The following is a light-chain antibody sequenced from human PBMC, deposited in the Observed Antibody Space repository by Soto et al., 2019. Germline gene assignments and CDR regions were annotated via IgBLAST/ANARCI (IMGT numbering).Light chain of an antibody. CDR3: QQYKEVPFT. Sequence: EMVMTQSPATLSVSPGDRAPSSSRPVRILANTLAGYQQRPGQAPTLLIYSVSTRATGVPTRFSGSGSGTDFTLTITSLQSEDFAMYYCQQYKEVPFTFGQGTNLE. V-gene: IGKV3-15*01. CDR1: RILANT. CDR2: SVS. J-gene: IGKJ2*01.